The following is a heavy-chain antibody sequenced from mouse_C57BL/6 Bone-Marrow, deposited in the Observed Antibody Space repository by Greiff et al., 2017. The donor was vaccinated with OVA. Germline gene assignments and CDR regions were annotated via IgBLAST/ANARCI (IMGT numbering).Heavy chain of an antibody. Sequence: VKLMESGPELVKPGASVKISCKASGYSFTSYYIHWVKQRPGQGLEWIGWIYPGSGNTKYNEKFKGKATLTADTSSSTAYMQLSSLTSEDSAVYYGARSRGASSGPWFAYWGQGTLVTVSA. J-gene: IGHJ3*01. CDR2: IYPGSGNT. D-gene: IGHD3-2*02. CDR3: ARSRGASSGPWFAY. V-gene: IGHV1-66*01. CDR1: GYSFTSYY.